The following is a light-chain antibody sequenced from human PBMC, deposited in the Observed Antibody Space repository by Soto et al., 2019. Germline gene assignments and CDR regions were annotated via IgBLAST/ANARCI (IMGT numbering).Light chain of an antibody. J-gene: IGKJ1*01. V-gene: IGKV3-20*01. Sequence: EIVLTQSPGTLSLSLRERATLSCRASQSVSSTYLAWYQQKPGQAPRLHIYGASSRATGIPDRFSGIGSGTDFTLTISRLEPEDFAVYYCQQYGSSTLTFGQGTKVDIK. CDR3: QQYGSSTLT. CDR1: QSVSSTY. CDR2: GAS.